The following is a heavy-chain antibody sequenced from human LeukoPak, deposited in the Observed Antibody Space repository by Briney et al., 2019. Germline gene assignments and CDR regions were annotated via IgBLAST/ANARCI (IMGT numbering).Heavy chain of an antibody. J-gene: IGHJ4*02. CDR2: ISPKSGGT. V-gene: IGHV1-2*02. D-gene: IGHD5-12*01. Sequence: ASVKVSCKASGYTFSGHYIHWVRQAPGQELEWMGWISPKSGGTNYAQKFQGRVTMTRDTSISTAYMELSSLRTDDTAVYYCARRMGSGYDFGYWGQGTLVTVSS. CDR3: ARRMGSGYDFGY. CDR1: GYTFSGHY.